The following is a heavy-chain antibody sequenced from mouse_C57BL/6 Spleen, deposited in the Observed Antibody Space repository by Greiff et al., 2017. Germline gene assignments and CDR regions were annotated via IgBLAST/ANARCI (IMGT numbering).Heavy chain of an antibody. D-gene: IGHD1-1*01. CDR3: ARPSFTTVVATPFAY. V-gene: IGHV1-53*01. CDR1: GYTFTSYW. Sequence: QVQLQQPGTELVKPGASVKLSCKASGYTFTSYWMHWVKQRPGQGLEWIGNINPSNGGTNYNEKFKSKATLTVDKSSSTAYMQLSSLTSEDSAVXYCARPSFTTVVATPFAYWGQGTLVTVSA. J-gene: IGHJ3*01. CDR2: INPSNGGT.